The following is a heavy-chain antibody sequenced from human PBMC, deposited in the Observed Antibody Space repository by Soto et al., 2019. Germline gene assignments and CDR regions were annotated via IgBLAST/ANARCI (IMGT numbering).Heavy chain of an antibody. V-gene: IGHV3-15*01. J-gene: IGHJ5*02. CDR1: GFTFSDAS. CDR2: IKSKSDGGTT. CDR3: TTDLWRIAVVVGSTGYFNP. Sequence: PGESRRLSWSPSGFTFSDASMRWVRQAHAEACDWLGRIKSKSDGGTTEYAAPVRGRFTISRDDSNNTLYLQMTSLKTEATAVYYCTTDLWRIAVVVGSTGYFNPWGQGTPVTVSS. D-gene: IGHD2-15*01.